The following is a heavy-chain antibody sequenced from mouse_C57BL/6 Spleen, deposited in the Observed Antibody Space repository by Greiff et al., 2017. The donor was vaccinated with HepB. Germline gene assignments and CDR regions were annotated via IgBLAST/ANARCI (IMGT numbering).Heavy chain of an antibody. D-gene: IGHD1-1*01. J-gene: IGHJ1*03. CDR1: GYTFTSYW. CDR3: ARSPCYYGSSYWYFDV. Sequence: QVQLQQPGAELVKPGASVKLSCKASGYTFTSYWMQWVKQRPGQGLEWIGEIDPSDSYTNYNQKFKGKATLTVDTSSSTAYMQLISLTSEDSAVYYCARSPCYYGSSYWYFDVWGTGTTVTVSS. V-gene: IGHV1-50*01. CDR2: IDPSDSYT.